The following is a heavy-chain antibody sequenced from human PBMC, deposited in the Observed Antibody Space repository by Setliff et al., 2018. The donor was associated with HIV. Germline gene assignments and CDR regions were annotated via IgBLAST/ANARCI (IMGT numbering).Heavy chain of an antibody. Sequence: ASVKVSCKASAYTFVDYYMHWVQQAPGKGLEWMGRVDPDDGETIYAEKFQDRLTITADASTDTTYMELSSLRSEDTAVYYCVIVPLYENVYDNIWGSYRPLDYWGQGTLVTVSS. V-gene: IGHV1-69-2*01. CDR2: VDPDDGET. J-gene: IGHJ4*02. D-gene: IGHD3-16*02. CDR3: VIVPLYENVYDNIWGSYRPLDY. CDR1: AYTFVDYY.